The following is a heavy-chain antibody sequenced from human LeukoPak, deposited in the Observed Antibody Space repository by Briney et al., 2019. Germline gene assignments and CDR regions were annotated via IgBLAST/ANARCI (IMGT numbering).Heavy chain of an antibody. J-gene: IGHJ4*02. CDR1: GFSFSSYV. Sequence: TGGSLRLSCAASGFSFSSYVMDWVRQAPGKGLEWVAVIWFDGSIIYYADSVKGRFTISRDNSKNTLYLQMNDLRGEDTAVYYCARNRAARNYDYLGQGTLVTVSS. V-gene: IGHV3-33*01. D-gene: IGHD6-6*01. CDR3: ARNRAARNYDY. CDR2: IWFDGSII.